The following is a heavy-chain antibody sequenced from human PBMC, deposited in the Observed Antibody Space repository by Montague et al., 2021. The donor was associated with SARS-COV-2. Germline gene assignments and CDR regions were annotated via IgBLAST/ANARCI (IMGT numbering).Heavy chain of an antibody. V-gene: IGHV4-59*01. CDR3: ARDSFEAPRFFDY. D-gene: IGHD3-16*01. Sequence: SETLSLTCTVSGGSISTYYWNWIRQSPGKGLEWLGYFYYSLNTNSNPSLKGRLPISVDTSENQVSLNLRSVTAADTAVYYCARDSFEAPRFFDYWGQGILVTVSS. J-gene: IGHJ4*02. CDR1: GGSISTYY. CDR2: FYYSLNT.